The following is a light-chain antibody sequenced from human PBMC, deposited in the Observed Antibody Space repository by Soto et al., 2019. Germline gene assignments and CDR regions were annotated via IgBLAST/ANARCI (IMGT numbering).Light chain of an antibody. V-gene: IGKV1-5*03. CDR3: QQYNSYPWT. CDR1: QSISSR. Sequence: DIQMTQSPSTLSASVGDRVTITCRASQSISSRLAWYQQKPGKAPKLLIYKASSLESGVPSRFSGSGSGTEFTLTISNLQPDDFATYYCQQYNSYPWTFGQGTKVEIK. CDR2: KAS. J-gene: IGKJ1*01.